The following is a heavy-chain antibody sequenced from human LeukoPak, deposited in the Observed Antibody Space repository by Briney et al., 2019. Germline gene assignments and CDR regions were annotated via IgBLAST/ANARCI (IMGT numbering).Heavy chain of an antibody. D-gene: IGHD4-17*01. CDR1: GGSISSYY. Sequence: SETLSLTCTVSGGSISSYYWSWIRQPPGKGLEWIGYIYYSGSTYYNPSLKSRVTISVDTSKNQFSLKLSSVTAADTAVYYCARALDYGDRYHFDYWGQGTLVTVSS. J-gene: IGHJ4*02. V-gene: IGHV4-59*06. CDR2: IYYSGST. CDR3: ARALDYGDRYHFDY.